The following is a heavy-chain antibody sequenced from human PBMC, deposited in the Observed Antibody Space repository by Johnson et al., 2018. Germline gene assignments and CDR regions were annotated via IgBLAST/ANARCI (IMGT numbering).Heavy chain of an antibody. CDR2: IYESGGT. CDR1: GVSLSLHQ. Sequence: QVQLRESGPGLVKPTETLSLICTVSGVSLSLHQWNWIRPPPGKGLEWIGVIYESGGTNYNPSLNSRVTLALGASKNQFSLKLSSVTAADTAVYYCARESFSITAGNDGFDIWGQGTMVTVSS. J-gene: IGHJ3*02. CDR3: ARESFSITAGNDGFDI. V-gene: IGHV4-59*11. D-gene: IGHD6-13*01.